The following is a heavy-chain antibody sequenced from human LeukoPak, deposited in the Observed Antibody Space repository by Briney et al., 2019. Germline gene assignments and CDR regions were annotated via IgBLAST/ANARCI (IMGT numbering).Heavy chain of an antibody. D-gene: IGHD1-26*01. CDR3: ARDLVGAPNYYYGMDV. V-gene: IGHV1-46*01. CDR2: INPSGGST. Sequence: ASVKVSCKASGYTFTSYYMHWVRQAPGQGLEWMGIINPSGGSTSYAQKFQGRVTMTRGTSTSTVYMELSSLRSEDTAVYYCARDLVGAPNYYYGMDVWGQGTTVTVSS. CDR1: GYTFTSYY. J-gene: IGHJ6*02.